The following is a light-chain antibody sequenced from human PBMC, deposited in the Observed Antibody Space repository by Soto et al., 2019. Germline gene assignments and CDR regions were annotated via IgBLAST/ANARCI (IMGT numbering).Light chain of an antibody. V-gene: IGKV3-15*01. CDR1: QSVSNR. Sequence: EIVMTQSPATLSVSPGERATLSCRASQSVSNRIAWYQQKPGQAPRLLIYSASTRATGIPARFSGSGSGTEFTLTIDSLQSEDFAVYYCQQCNSWPPVTFGGGTKVEIK. CDR3: QQCNSWPPVT. CDR2: SAS. J-gene: IGKJ4*01.